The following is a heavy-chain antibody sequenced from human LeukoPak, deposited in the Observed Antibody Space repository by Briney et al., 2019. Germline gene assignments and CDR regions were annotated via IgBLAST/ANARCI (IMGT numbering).Heavy chain of an antibody. CDR2: ISYDGSNK. CDR3: ARDPRGSYYYYGMDV. D-gene: IGHD5-12*01. V-gene: IGHV3-30*04. Sequence: GGSLRLSCAASGFTFSSYDMHWVREAPGKGLEWVAVISYDGSNKYYADSVKGRFTISRDNSKNTLYLQMNSLRAEDTAVYYCARDPRGSYYYYGMDVWGKGTTVTVSS. J-gene: IGHJ6*04. CDR1: GFTFSSYD.